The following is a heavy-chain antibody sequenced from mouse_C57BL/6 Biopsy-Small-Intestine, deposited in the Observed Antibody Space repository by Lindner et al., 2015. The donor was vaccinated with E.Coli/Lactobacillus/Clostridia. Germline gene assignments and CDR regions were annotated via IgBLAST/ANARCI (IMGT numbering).Heavy chain of an antibody. CDR3: TRGGNFVQFDY. Sequence: VQLQESGPVLVKPGASVKMSCKASGYTFTDYYMNWVKQSHRKSLEWIGVINPDNGVTNYNQKFEGKATWTIDKSSSTVYMEFNSLTSEDSAVYYCTRGGNFVQFDYWGQGTSLTVSS. V-gene: IGHV1-19*01. D-gene: IGHD2-1*01. J-gene: IGHJ2*02. CDR2: INPDNGVT. CDR1: GYTFTDYY.